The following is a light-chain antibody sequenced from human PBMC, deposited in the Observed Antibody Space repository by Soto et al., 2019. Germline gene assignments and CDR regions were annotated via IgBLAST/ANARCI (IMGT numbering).Light chain of an antibody. J-gene: IGKJ5*01. V-gene: IGKV3-15*01. CDR3: QQYNNWPPVT. CDR2: GVS. CDR1: ESVSSK. Sequence: EIVITQSPDTLSVSPGERATLSCRASESVSSKLAWYQQKPGQAPRLLMYGVSTRATGIPARFSGSGSGTEFTLTISSLQSEDFAVYYCQQYNNWPPVTFGQGTRLEIK.